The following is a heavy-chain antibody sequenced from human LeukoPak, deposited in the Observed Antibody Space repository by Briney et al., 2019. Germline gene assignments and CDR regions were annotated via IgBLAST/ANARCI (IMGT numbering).Heavy chain of an antibody. D-gene: IGHD6-19*01. J-gene: IGHJ4*02. CDR2: ISYDGKTT. V-gene: IGHV3-30*03. CDR3: AIEGSSGFIDG. Sequence: GGSLRLSCAASGFTFSNYGMHWVRQAPGKGLEWVAVISYDGKTTNYADSVKGRFTFSRDNSRNTLYLQMNSLRAEDTAIFDCAIEGSSGFIDGWGRGTLVTVS. CDR1: GFTFSNYG.